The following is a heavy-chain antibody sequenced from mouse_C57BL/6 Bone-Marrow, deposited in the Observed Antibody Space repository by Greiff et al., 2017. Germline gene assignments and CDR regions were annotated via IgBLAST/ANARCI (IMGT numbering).Heavy chain of an antibody. V-gene: IGHV1-55*01. J-gene: IGHJ2*01. CDR2: IYPGSGST. CDR1: GYTFTSYW. Sequence: VQLQQPGAELVKPGASVKMSCKASGYTFTSYWITWVKQRPGQGLEWIGDIYPGSGSTNYNEKFKSKAKLTVDTSSSTAYMQLSILTSEDSAVYYCARWFTTVGDYWGQGTTLTVSS. CDR3: ARWFTTVGDY. D-gene: IGHD1-1*01.